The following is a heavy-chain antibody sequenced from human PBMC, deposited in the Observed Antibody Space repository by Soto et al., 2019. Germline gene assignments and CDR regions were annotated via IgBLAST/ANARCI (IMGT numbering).Heavy chain of an antibody. CDR2: ISSSSSYI. J-gene: IGHJ6*03. CDR1: GFTFSSYS. D-gene: IGHD2-15*01. Sequence: EVQLVESGGGLVKPGGSLRLSCAASGFTFSSYSMNWVRQAPGKGLEWVSSISSSSSYIYYADSVKGRFTISRDNAKNSLYLQMNSLRAEDTAVHYCARDTWVVVAATPTLNYYMDVWGKGTTVTVSS. V-gene: IGHV3-21*01. CDR3: ARDTWVVVAATPTLNYYMDV.